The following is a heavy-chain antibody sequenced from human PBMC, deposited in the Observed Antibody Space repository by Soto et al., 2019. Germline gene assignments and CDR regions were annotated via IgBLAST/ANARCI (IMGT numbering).Heavy chain of an antibody. D-gene: IGHD6-19*01. CDR1: GFTFSSYG. J-gene: IGHJ4*02. CDR3: AREGDSSGWYAY. CDR2: IWCDGSNK. Sequence: QVQLVESGGGVVQPGRSLRLSCAASGFTFSSYGMHWVRQAPGKGLEWVAVIWCDGSNKYYADSVKGRFTISRDNSKDTLYLQMNSLRAEDTAVYYCAREGDSSGWYAYWGQGTLVTVSS. V-gene: IGHV3-33*01.